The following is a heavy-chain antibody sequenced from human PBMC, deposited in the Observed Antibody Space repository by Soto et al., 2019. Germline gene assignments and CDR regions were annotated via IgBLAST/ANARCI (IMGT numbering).Heavy chain of an antibody. V-gene: IGHV4-31*03. J-gene: IGHJ5*02. CDR3: ARDGVEEGGDYNWFDP. CDR2: IYYSGST. D-gene: IGHD3-16*01. CDR1: GGSISSGGYY. Sequence: SETLSLTCTVSGGSISSGGYYWSWIRQHPGKGLEWIGYIYYSGSTYYNPSLKSRVTISVDTSKNQFSLKLSSVTAADTAVYYCARDGVEEGGDYNWFDPWGQGTLVTVSS.